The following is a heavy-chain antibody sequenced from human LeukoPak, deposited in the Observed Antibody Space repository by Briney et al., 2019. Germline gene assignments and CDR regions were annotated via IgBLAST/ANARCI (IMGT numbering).Heavy chain of an antibody. CDR2: IYYSGST. CDR3: ARDPGTILDAFDI. V-gene: IGHV4-59*01. J-gene: IGHJ3*02. D-gene: IGHD2-2*02. CDR1: GGSISSYY. Sequence: SETLSLTCTVSGGSISSYYWSWIRQPPGKGLEWIGYIYYSGSTNYNPSLKSRVTISVDTSKNQFSLKLSSVTAADTAVYYCARDPGTILDAFDIWGQGTMVTVSS.